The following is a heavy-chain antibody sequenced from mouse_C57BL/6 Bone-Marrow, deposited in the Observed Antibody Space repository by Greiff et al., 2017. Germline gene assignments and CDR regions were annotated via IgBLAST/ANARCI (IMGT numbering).Heavy chain of an antibody. J-gene: IGHJ4*01. D-gene: IGHD2-4*01. CDR2: IYPGSGST. Sequence: QVQLQQPGAELVKPGASVKMSCKASGYTFTSYWITWVKQRPGQGLEWIGDIYPGSGSTNSNEKFKSKATLTVDTSSSTAYMQRSSLTSVNSAVYYCARYDYDRGYYAMDYWGQGTSVTVSS. V-gene: IGHV1-55*01. CDR3: ARYDYDRGYYAMDY. CDR1: GYTFTSYW.